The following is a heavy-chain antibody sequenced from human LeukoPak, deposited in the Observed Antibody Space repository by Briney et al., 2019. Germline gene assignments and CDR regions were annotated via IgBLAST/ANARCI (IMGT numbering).Heavy chain of an antibody. D-gene: IGHD2-2*01. V-gene: IGHV4-61*01. CDR1: GGSVSTSTYY. CDR2: IFYTGST. CDR3: AREVVPAAEFDY. J-gene: IGHJ4*02. Sequence: SETLSLTCTVSGGSVSTSTYYWSWIRQPPGKGLEWIGYIFYTGSTNHNPSLKSRVTISVDTSKNQFSLKLSSVTAADTAVYYCAREVVPAAEFDYWGQGTLVTVSS.